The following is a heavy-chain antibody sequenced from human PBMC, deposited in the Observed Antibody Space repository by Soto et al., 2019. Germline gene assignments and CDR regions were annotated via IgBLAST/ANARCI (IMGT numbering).Heavy chain of an antibody. CDR2: ITGGGGST. J-gene: IGHJ3*02. V-gene: IGHV3-23*01. Sequence: EVQLLESGGGLVQPGGSLRLSCAASGFTFSSYVMNWVGQAPGKGLEWVSAITGGGGSTYYADSLKGRFTISRDNSKNTLFLQMNSLRAEDTAVYYCAKPRSGSSYVAFDIWGQGTMVTVSS. D-gene: IGHD1-26*01. CDR3: AKPRSGSSYVAFDI. CDR1: GFTFSSYV.